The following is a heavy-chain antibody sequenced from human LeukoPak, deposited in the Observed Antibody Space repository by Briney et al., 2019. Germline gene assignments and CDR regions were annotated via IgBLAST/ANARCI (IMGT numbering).Heavy chain of an antibody. CDR1: GFTFSSYW. V-gene: IGHV3-74*01. CDR2: INSDESSI. D-gene: IGHD6-19*01. CDR3: ARGGSMVDSSGRNDY. Sequence: PGGSLRLSCAASGFTFSSYWMHWVRQGPGKGLVWVSRINSDESSITYADSVKGRFIISRDNAKNTLYLQMNSLRAEDTAVYFCARGGSMVDSSGRNDYWGQGALVTVSS. J-gene: IGHJ4*02.